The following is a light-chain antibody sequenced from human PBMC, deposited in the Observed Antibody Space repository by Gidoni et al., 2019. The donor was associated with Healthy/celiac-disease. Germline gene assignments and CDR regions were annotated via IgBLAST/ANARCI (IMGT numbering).Light chain of an antibody. J-gene: IGKJ1*01. CDR1: QSVSSN. CDR2: GAS. Sequence: EIVMTQSPATLSVSPVERATLSCRASQSVSSNLAWYQQKPGQAPRLLIYGASTRATGIPARFSGSGSGTEFTLTISSLQSEDFAVYYCQQYNNWPPLWTFGQGTKVEIK. CDR3: QQYNNWPPLWT. V-gene: IGKV3-15*01.